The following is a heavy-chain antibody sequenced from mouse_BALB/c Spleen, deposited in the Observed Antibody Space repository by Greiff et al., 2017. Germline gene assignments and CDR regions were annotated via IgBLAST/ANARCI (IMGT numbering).Heavy chain of an antibody. CDR1: GFTFSSYA. J-gene: IGHJ2*01. V-gene: IGHV5-6-5*01. D-gene: IGHD1-1*01. CDR3: ARGRGYYGSSFYFDY. CDR2: ISSGGST. Sequence: EVMLVESGGGLVKPGGSLKLSCAASGFTFSSYAMSWVRQTPEKRLEWVASISSGGSTYYPDSVKGRFTISRDNARNILYLQMSSLRSEDTAMYYCARGRGYYGSSFYFDYWGQGTTLTVSS.